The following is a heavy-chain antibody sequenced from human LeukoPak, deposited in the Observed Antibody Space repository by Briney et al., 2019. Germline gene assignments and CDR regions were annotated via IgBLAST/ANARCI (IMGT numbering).Heavy chain of an antibody. Sequence: PGGSLRLSCAASGFTFNNYIMNWVRQAPGKGLEWVSSISSSSDYIYYADSVKGRFTISRDNAKNSLYLQMNSLRTEDTAVYYCAKDLMRDRWFGESWGQGTLVTVSS. CDR3: AKDLMRDRWFGES. D-gene: IGHD3-10*01. CDR1: GFTFNNYI. CDR2: ISSSSDYI. V-gene: IGHV3-21*01. J-gene: IGHJ5*02.